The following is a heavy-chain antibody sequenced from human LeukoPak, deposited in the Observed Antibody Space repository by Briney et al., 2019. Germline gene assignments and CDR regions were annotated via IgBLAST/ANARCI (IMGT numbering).Heavy chain of an antibody. CDR1: GGSFTSSNYY. CDR2: IYYSGST. Sequence: SETLSLTCTVSGGSFTSSNYYWGWIRQPPGKGLEWIGSIYYSGSTNYNPSLKSRVTISVDTSKNQFSLKLSSVTAADTAVYYCARGGGGSYDAFDIWGQGTMVTVSS. V-gene: IGHV4-39*07. J-gene: IGHJ3*02. D-gene: IGHD1-26*01. CDR3: ARGGGGSYDAFDI.